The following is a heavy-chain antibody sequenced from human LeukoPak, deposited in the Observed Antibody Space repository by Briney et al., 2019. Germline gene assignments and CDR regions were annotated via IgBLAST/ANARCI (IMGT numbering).Heavy chain of an antibody. CDR3: AKHDRHFDILTGYYSPTFYFDY. Sequence: GGSLRLSYAASGFTFSNYAMSWVRQAPGKGLEWVSAVRGGGDSTYYADSVKGRFTISRDNSTNSLYLQMNSLRAEDTALYYCAKHDRHFDILTGYYSPTFYFDYWGQGTLVTVSS. CDR2: VRGGGDST. V-gene: IGHV3-23*01. CDR1: GFTFSNYA. D-gene: IGHD3-9*01. J-gene: IGHJ4*02.